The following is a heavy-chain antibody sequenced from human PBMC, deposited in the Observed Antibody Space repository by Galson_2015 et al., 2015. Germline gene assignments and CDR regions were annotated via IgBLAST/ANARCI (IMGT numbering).Heavy chain of an antibody. CDR1: GFTFSDYY. V-gene: IGHV3-11*01. CDR2: ISSSGSTI. J-gene: IGHJ4*02. D-gene: IGHD4-23*01. CDR3: AKGKVWWTTMVPFDY. Sequence: SLRLSCAASGFTFSDYYMSWIRQAPGKGLEWVSYISSSGSTIYYADSVKGRFTISRDNAKNSLYLQMNSLRAEDTAVYYCAKGKVWWTTMVPFDYWGQGTLVTVSS.